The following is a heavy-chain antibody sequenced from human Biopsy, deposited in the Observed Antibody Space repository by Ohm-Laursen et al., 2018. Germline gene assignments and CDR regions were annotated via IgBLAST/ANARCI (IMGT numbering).Heavy chain of an antibody. CDR1: GGSVSGSS. CDR3: AKHGSGWTGDDAFHI. V-gene: IGHV4-59*08. Sequence: GTLSLTCAVSGGSVSGSSWSWIRQAPGKGLEWIGYISYSRDTNYNPSLKSRITISVDTSKNQFSLKLTSVTAADTAVYYCAKHGSGWTGDDAFHIWGQGTMVTVSS. D-gene: IGHD6-19*01. J-gene: IGHJ3*02. CDR2: ISYSRDT.